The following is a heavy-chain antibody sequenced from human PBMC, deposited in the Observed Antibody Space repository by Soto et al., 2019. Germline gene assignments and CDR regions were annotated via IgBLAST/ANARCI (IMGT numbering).Heavy chain of an antibody. Sequence: GASVEVSCKASGGTFSSYAISRVRQAPGQGLEWMGGIIPIVGTANCAQKFQGRVTITADESTSTAYMELSSLRSEHTAVYYCARDLGSGWYGVNDAFDIWGQGTMVTVS. D-gene: IGHD6-19*01. CDR2: IIPIVGTA. CDR1: GGTFSSYA. J-gene: IGHJ3*02. V-gene: IGHV1-69*13. CDR3: ARDLGSGWYGVNDAFDI.